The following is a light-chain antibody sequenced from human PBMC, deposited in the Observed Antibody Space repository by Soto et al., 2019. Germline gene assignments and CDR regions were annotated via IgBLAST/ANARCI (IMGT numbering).Light chain of an antibody. V-gene: IGLV1-44*01. CDR2: SNN. CDR1: SSNIGSNT. Sequence: QAVVTQPPSASGTPGQRVPISCSGSSSNIGSNTVNWYQQLPGTAPKILIYSNNQLPSGVPDRFSGSKSGTSASLAISGLQSEEEADYYCAAWDVSLNVWVFGGGTKLTVL. J-gene: IGLJ3*02. CDR3: AAWDVSLNVWV.